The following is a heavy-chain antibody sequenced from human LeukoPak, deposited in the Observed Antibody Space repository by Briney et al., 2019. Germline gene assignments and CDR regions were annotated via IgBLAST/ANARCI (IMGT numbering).Heavy chain of an antibody. D-gene: IGHD5-24*01. CDR2: IYYSGST. CDR1: GGSISSYY. CDR3: ARVLAEMAAVWRDDVFDI. V-gene: IGHV4-59*01. Sequence: SETLSLTCTVSGGSISSYYWSWIRQPPGKGLEWIGYIYYSGSTNYNPSLKSRVTISVDTSKNQFALRVNSVTAADTAVYYCARVLAEMAAVWRDDVFDIWGQGTMVTVSS. J-gene: IGHJ3*02.